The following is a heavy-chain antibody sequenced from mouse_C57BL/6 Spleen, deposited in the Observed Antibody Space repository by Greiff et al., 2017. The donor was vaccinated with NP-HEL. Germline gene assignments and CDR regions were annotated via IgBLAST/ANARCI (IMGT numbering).Heavy chain of an antibody. Sequence: EVKLQQSGPVLVKPGASVKMSCKASGYTFTDYYMNWVKQSHGKSLEWIGVINPYNGGTSYNQKFKGKATLTVDKSSSTAYMELNSLTSEDSAVYYCARSGYYGYDGAYWGQGTLVTVSA. V-gene: IGHV1-19*01. CDR3: ARSGYYGYDGAY. D-gene: IGHD2-2*01. J-gene: IGHJ3*01. CDR2: INPYNGGT. CDR1: GYTFTDYY.